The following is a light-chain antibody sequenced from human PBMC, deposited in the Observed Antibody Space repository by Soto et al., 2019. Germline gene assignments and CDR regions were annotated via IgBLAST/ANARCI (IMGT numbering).Light chain of an antibody. J-gene: IGLJ1*01. Sequence: QSVLTQPASVSGSPGQSITISCTGTSSDVGGINYVSWYQQHPGKAPKLMIYHVSNRPSGVSNRFSGSKSGNTASLTISGLQAEDEADYYCSSYASSSTLYVFGAGTKLTVL. V-gene: IGLV2-14*03. CDR2: HVS. CDR1: SSDVGGINY. CDR3: SSYASSSTLYV.